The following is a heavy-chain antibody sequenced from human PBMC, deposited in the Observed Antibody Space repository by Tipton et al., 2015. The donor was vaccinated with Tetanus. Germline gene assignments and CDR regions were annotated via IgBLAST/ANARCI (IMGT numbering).Heavy chain of an antibody. CDR2: IYYRGSP. CDR1: GGSISSTPYY. Sequence: TLSLTCNVSGGSISSTPYYWGWIRQPPGKRLEWIGSIYYRGSPYYNPSLKSRLAISVDMSNNQFSLKLNSVTAADTAVYFCARRSYCSSARCFDAFDLWGPGTRVTVSS. CDR3: ARRSYCSSARCFDAFDL. D-gene: IGHD3-16*02. J-gene: IGHJ3*01. V-gene: IGHV4-39*01.